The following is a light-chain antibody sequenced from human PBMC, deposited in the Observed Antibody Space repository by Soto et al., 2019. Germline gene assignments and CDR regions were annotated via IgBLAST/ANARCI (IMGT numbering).Light chain of an antibody. CDR2: EVT. J-gene: IGLJ2*01. CDR3: SSYTSSRTVV. CDR1: SSDVGGYNY. Sequence: QSALTQPASVSGSLGQSITISCPGTSSDVGGYNYVSWYQQHPGKDPKVVIFEVTKRPSGVSSRFSGSKSGNTASLTVSGLQAEDEGHYYCSSYTSSRTVVFGGGTKLTVL. V-gene: IGLV2-14*01.